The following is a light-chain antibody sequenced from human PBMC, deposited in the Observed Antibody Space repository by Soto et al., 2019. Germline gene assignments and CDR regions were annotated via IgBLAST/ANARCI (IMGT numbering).Light chain of an antibody. J-gene: IGLJ1*01. CDR3: CSYAGSFTYV. CDR2: DVS. V-gene: IGLV2-11*01. CDR1: SSDVGGYNY. Sequence: QSALTQPRSVSGSPRQSVTISCTGTSSDVGGYNYVSWYQQHPGKAPKLMIYDVSKRPSGVPDRFSGSKSGNTASLTISGLQAEDEADYYCCSYAGSFTYVFGTGTKVTVI.